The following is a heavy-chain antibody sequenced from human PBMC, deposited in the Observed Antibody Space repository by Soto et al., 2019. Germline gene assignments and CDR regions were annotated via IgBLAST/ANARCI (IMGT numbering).Heavy chain of an antibody. J-gene: IGHJ4*02. Sequence: GESLKISCKGSGYSFTTYWIGWVRQMPGKGLEWMGVIYPGDSDIRFSPSFQGQVTISADMSLSTAYLQWSSLRVSDTAMYYCARQEYSYDTNSFGYWGQGHLVTVSS. D-gene: IGHD5-18*01. CDR2: IYPGDSDI. V-gene: IGHV5-51*01. CDR3: ARQEYSYDTNSFGY. CDR1: GYSFTTYW.